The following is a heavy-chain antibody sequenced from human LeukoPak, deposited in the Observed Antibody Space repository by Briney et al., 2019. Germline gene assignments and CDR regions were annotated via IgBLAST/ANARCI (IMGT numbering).Heavy chain of an antibody. CDR3: ARVPPSAWPLGFDY. V-gene: IGHV3-30*02. CDR1: GFTFSSYG. D-gene: IGHD3-10*01. CDR2: IRYDGSNK. J-gene: IGHJ4*02. Sequence: VGSLRLSCAASGFTFSSYGMHWVRQAPGKGLEWVAFIRYDGSNKYYADSVKGRFTISRDNSKNTLYLQMNGLRPDDTAVYYCARVPPSAWPLGFDYWGQGTLVTVSS.